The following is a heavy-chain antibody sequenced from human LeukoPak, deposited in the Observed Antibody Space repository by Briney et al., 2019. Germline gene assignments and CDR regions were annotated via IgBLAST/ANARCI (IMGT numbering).Heavy chain of an antibody. CDR3: AKERGGAVARNKVGFDY. CDR2: ISGSGGST. J-gene: IGHJ4*02. V-gene: IGHV3-23*01. CDR1: GFTFSSYA. Sequence: GGSLRLSCAASGFTFSSYAMNWVRQAPGKGLEWVAGISGSGGSTYYADSVKGRLTISRDNSEQTLHLQMNSLRAEDTAVYFCAKERGGAVARNKVGFDYWGQGTLVTVSS. D-gene: IGHD6-19*01.